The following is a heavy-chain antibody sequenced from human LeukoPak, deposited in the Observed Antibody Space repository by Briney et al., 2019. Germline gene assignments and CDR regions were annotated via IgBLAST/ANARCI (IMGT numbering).Heavy chain of an antibody. J-gene: IGHJ4*02. V-gene: IGHV3-30*03. CDR1: GFTFSSYG. CDR2: ISYDGSNK. Sequence: GGSLRLSCAASGFTFSSYGMHWVRQAPGKGLEWVAVISYDGSNKYYADSVKGRFTISRDNSKNTLYLQMNSLRAEDTAVYYCARDFAIVVPGYWGQGTLVTVSS. CDR3: ARDFAIVVPGY. D-gene: IGHD3-22*01.